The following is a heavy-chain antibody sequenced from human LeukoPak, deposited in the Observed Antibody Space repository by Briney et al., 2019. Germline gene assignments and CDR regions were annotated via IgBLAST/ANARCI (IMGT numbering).Heavy chain of an antibody. CDR1: GFTFSSYS. Sequence: PGGSLRLSCAASGFTFSSYSMNWVRQAPGKGLEWVSYIRSSSSTIYYADSVKGRFTISTDNANNSLYLQMNSLKTEDTAVYYCTTDLAAMIRAVDHWGQGTLVAVSS. D-gene: IGHD5-18*01. V-gene: IGHV3-48*01. CDR3: TTDLAAMIRAVDH. J-gene: IGHJ4*02. CDR2: IRSSSSTI.